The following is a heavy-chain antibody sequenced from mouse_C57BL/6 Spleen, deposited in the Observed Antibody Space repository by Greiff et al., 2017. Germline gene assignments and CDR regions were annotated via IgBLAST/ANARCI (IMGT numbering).Heavy chain of an antibody. CDR2: IHPNSGST. CDR3: ARSPNGSGYGAY. V-gene: IGHV1-64*01. D-gene: IGHD3-2*02. Sequence: QVQLQQPGAELVKPGASVKLSCKASGYTFTSYWMHWVKQRPGQGLEWIGMIHPNSGSTNYNEKFKSKATLTVDKSSSKAYMQLSSLTSEDSAVYYCARSPNGSGYGAYWGQGTLVTVSA. CDR1: GYTFTSYW. J-gene: IGHJ3*01.